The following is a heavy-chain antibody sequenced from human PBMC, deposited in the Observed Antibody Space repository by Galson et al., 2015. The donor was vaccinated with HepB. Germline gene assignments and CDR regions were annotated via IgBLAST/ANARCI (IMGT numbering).Heavy chain of an antibody. D-gene: IGHD3-16*01. CDR3: ARDRVITFGGVSSRAGWVFGY. CDR1: GYTFTSYA. CDR2: INTNTGNP. Sequence: SVKVSCKASGYTFTSYAMNWVRQAPGQGLEWMGWINTNTGNPTYAQGFTGRFVFSLDTSVSTAYLQISSLKAEDTAVYYCARDRVITFGGVSSRAGWVFGYWGQGTLVTVSS. V-gene: IGHV7-4-1*02. J-gene: IGHJ4*02.